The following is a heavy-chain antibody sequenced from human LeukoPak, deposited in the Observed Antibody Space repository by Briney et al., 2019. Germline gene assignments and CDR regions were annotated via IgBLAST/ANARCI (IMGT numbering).Heavy chain of an antibody. CDR2: ISWNSGSI. CDR3: AKDNRRHYTSGPNPDSLH. CDR1: GFIFNNYA. D-gene: IGHD6-19*01. Sequence: GRSLRLSCAGSGFIFNNYAMHWVRQPPGKGLEWVSGISWNSGSIDYADSVKGRFTVSRDNAKNSLYLQMNSLRVEDTAFYYCAKDNRRHYTSGPNPDSLHWGQGALVTVSS. V-gene: IGHV3-9*01. J-gene: IGHJ4*02.